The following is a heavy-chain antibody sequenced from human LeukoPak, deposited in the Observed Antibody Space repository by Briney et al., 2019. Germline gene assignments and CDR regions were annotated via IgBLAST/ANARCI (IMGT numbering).Heavy chain of an antibody. D-gene: IGHD3-10*01. CDR3: ARPYYFSSGSLAY. V-gene: IGHV3-7*01. CDR1: GFTFSSYW. CDR2: INKDGSEI. J-gene: IGHJ4*02. Sequence: GGSLRLSCAVSGFTFSSYWMSWVRQAPGKGLEWVANINKDGSEIYYGDSVKGRFTISRDNAKNLLYLQMNSLRAEDTAVYYCARPYYFSSGSLAYWGQGTLVTVSS.